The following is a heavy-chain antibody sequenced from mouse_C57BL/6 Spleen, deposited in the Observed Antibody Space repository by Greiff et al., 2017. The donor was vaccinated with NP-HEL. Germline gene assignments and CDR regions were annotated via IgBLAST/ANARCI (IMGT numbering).Heavy chain of an antibody. CDR1: GFNIKNTY. CDR2: IDPANGNT. V-gene: IGHV14-3*01. J-gene: IGHJ2*01. D-gene: IGHD3-2*02. Sequence: VQLQQSVAELVRPGASVKLSCTASGFNIKNTYMHWVKQRPEQGLEWIGRIDPANGNTKYAPKFQGKATITADTDSNTAYLQLSRLTSEDTAIDSCARRGSSGYYFDYWGQGTTLTVSS. CDR3: ARRGSSGYYFDY.